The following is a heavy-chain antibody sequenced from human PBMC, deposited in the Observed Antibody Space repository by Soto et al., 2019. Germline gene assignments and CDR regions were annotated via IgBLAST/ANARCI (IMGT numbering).Heavy chain of an antibody. CDR2: IYYSGST. D-gene: IGHD1-26*01. J-gene: IGHJ4*02. CDR1: GGSISSSSYY. CDR3: ATIYRLKSGSYTNFDY. V-gene: IGHV4-39*01. Sequence: SETLSLTCTVSGGSISSSSYYWGWIRQPPGKGLEWIGSIYYSGSTYYNPSLKSRVTISVDTSKNQFSLKLSSVTAADTAVYYCATIYRLKSGSYTNFDYWGQGTLVTVSS.